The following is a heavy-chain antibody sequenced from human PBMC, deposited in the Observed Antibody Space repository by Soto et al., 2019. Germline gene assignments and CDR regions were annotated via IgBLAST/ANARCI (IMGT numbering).Heavy chain of an antibody. CDR3: AREVGAGTSRGSPPRPRYYGMDV. D-gene: IGHD2-15*01. CDR1: GSPFTGYY. CDR2: INPNSGGT. J-gene: IGHJ6*02. V-gene: IGHV1-2*02. Sequence: ATVKVACKAYGSPFTGYYMHWVRQAPGQGLELMGLINPNSGGTNYAQKFQGRVTMTTDTSISTAYMELSRLRSDDTAVYCCAREVGAGTSRGSPPRPRYYGMDVWGQGTTVTVSS.